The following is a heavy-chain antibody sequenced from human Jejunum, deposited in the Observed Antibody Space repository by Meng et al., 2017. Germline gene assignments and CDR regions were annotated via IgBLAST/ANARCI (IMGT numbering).Heavy chain of an antibody. D-gene: IGHD2-15*01. CDR3: ARVRGYCSGGSCFPPDY. J-gene: IGHJ4*02. CDR2: INSDESQK. Sequence: GGSLRLSCVASGFTFNTYWINWVRQAPGKGLEWVATINSDESQKYYVDSVKGRFTISRDNAKSSVYLQMNSLRAEYTAIYYCARVRGYCSGGSCFPPDYWGQGTLVTVSS. V-gene: IGHV3-7*01. CDR1: GFTFNTYW.